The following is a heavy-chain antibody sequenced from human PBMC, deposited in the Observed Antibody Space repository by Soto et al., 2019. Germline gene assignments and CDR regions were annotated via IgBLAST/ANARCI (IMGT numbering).Heavy chain of an antibody. CDR1: GASINNFAYY. V-gene: IGHV4-39*01. D-gene: IGHD3-10*01. CDR3: ARRERYYGSPGWFDP. Sequence: KTSETLSPTCSVSGASINNFAYYWGWIRQPPGKGLEWIGTVYYNENTYYNPSLKSRVAISVDTAKNQFSLNLRSVTAADTAIYFCARRERYYGSPGWFDPWGQGTLVTVSS. J-gene: IGHJ5*01. CDR2: VYYNENT.